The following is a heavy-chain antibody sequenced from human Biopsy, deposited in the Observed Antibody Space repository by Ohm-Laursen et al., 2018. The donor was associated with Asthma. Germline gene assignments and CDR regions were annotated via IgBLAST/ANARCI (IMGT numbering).Heavy chain of an antibody. CDR3: ARGYSGTDRIVYYYSGLEV. J-gene: IGHJ6*02. V-gene: IGHV1-18*01. CDR2: ISAYNGNT. D-gene: IGHD5-12*01. CDR1: GYTFTSSG. Sequence: ASVKVSCNTSGYTFTSSGITWVRQAPGQGLEWMGWISAYNGNTKLAQKLQDRVTMITDTSASTAYMELSSLRSEDTAVYYCARGYSGTDRIVYYYSGLEVWGQGTTVTVSS.